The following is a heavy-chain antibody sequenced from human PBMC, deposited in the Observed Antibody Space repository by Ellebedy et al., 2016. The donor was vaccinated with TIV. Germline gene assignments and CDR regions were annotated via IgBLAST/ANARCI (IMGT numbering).Heavy chain of an antibody. Sequence: GGSLRLSCATSGFSVSGMHWVRQAPGKGLEWVAFIRSDGSTKYYIDSVKGRFTISRDSSKNTLDLQMNSPRAEDTALYYCVKGAYPVPTVMAVWGQGTMVTVSS. CDR3: VKGAYPVPTVMAV. D-gene: IGHD3-16*01. CDR2: IRSDGSTK. CDR1: GFSVSG. J-gene: IGHJ6*02. V-gene: IGHV3-30*02.